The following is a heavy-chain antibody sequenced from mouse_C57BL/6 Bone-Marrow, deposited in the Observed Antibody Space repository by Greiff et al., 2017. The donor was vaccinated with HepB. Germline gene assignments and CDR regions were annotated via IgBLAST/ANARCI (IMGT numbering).Heavy chain of an antibody. V-gene: IGHV1-80*01. CDR1: GYAFSSYW. D-gene: IGHD1-1*01. CDR3: ARWGTTYGSSYPFDY. Sequence: QVQLQQSGAELVKPGASVKISCKASGYAFSSYWMNWVKQRPGKGLEWIGQIYPGDGDTNYNGKFKGKATLTADKSSSTAYMQLSSLTSEDSAVYFCARWGTTYGSSYPFDYWGQGTTLTVSS. CDR2: IYPGDGDT. J-gene: IGHJ2*01.